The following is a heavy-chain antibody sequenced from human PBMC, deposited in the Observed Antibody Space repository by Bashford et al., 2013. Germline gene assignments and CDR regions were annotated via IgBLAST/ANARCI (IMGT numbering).Heavy chain of an antibody. J-gene: IGHJ4*02. CDR2: IYSGGST. Sequence: VRQAPGKGLEWVSVIYSGGSTYYADSVKGRFTISRDNSKNTLYLQMNSLRAEDTAVYYCATSYSNYGYFDYWGQGTLVTVSS. D-gene: IGHD4-11*01. V-gene: IGHV3-53*01. CDR3: ATSYSNYGYFDY.